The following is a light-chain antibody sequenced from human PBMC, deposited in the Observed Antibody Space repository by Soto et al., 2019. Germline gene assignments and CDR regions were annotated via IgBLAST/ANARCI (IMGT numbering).Light chain of an antibody. J-gene: IGKJ4*01. Sequence: DIVMTQSPDSLAVSLGERATINCESSQSVLFTSNNKNYLAWYQQKPGQPPKLLLSWASARESGGPERFSGSGSGTRFTLSISSLQAEDVAVYYCQQYYTLPRTFGGGTKVDIK. V-gene: IGKV4-1*01. CDR2: WAS. CDR1: QSVLFTSNNKNY. CDR3: QQYYTLPRT.